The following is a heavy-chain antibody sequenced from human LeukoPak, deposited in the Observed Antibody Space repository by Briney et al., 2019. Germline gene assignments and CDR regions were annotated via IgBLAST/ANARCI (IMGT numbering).Heavy chain of an antibody. CDR2: IYHSGST. D-gene: IGHD2-15*01. Sequence: NPSETLSLTCAVSGGSISSSNWWSWVRQPPGKGLEWIGEIYHSGSTNYNPSLKSRVTISVDTSKNQFSLKLSSVTAADTAVYYCARSGCSGGSCYLNWFDPWGQGTLVTVSS. J-gene: IGHJ5*02. CDR1: GGSISSSNW. CDR3: ARSGCSGGSCYLNWFDP. V-gene: IGHV4-4*02.